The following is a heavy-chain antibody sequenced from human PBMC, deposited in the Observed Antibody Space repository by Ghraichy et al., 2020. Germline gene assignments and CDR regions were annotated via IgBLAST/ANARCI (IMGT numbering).Heavy chain of an antibody. J-gene: IGHJ4*02. CDR3: ARGPENLWLGTPFDN. CDR2: IYHSGST. V-gene: IGHV4-30-2*01. Sequence: LSLTCAVSGGSISSGGYSWSWIRQPPGKGLEWIGYIYHSGSTYYNPSLKSRVTISVDRSKNQFSLKLTSVTAADTAVYYCARGPENLWLGTPFDNWGQGTLVTVSS. CDR1: GGSISSGGYS. D-gene: IGHD6-19*01.